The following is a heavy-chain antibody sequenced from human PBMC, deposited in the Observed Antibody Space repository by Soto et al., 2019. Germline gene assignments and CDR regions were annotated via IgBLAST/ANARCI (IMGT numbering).Heavy chain of an antibody. Sequence: SETVSLTCAVSGGTISIGGYSWTWIRQPPGKGLEWIGYSYHSGNTYYNPSLKSRVTISGDRSKNQFTLNLSSVTAADTAVYYCASNVADPDASDVWGQGTMVTVSS. J-gene: IGHJ3*01. CDR1: GGTISIGGYS. D-gene: IGHD2-15*01. V-gene: IGHV4-30-2*01. CDR3: ASNVADPDASDV. CDR2: SYHSGNT.